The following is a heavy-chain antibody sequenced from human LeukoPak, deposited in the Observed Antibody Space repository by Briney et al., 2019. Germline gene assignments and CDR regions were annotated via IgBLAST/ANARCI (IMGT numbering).Heavy chain of an antibody. J-gene: IGHJ4*02. V-gene: IGHV1-18*01. CDR3: ARAYGDYDFDY. CDR2: ISAYNGNT. Sequence: ASVKVSCKASGYTFTSYDINWVRQATGQGLEWMGWISAYNGNTNYAQKLQGRVTMTTDTSTSTAYMELRSLRSDDTAVYYCARAYGDYDFDYWGQGTLVTVSS. CDR1: GYTFTSYD. D-gene: IGHD4-17*01.